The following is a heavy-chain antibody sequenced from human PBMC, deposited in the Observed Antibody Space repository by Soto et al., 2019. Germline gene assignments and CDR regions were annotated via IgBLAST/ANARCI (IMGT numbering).Heavy chain of an antibody. J-gene: IGHJ6*02. Sequence: SETLSLTCTVSGGSISSYYCSWIRQPPGKGLEWIGYIYYSGSTNYNPSLKSRVTISVDTSKNQFSLKLSSVTAADTAVYYCARSLGRLYGMDVWGQGTTVTVCS. CDR3: ARSLGRLYGMDV. V-gene: IGHV4-59*01. D-gene: IGHD1-26*01. CDR1: GGSISSYY. CDR2: IYYSGST.